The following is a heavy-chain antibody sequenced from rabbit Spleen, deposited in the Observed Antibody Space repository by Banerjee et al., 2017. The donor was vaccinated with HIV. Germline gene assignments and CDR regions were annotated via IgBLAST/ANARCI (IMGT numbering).Heavy chain of an antibody. J-gene: IGHJ6*01. CDR1: GVSFSADSY. CDR3: ARDTSSSFSSYGMDL. V-gene: IGHV1S45*01. D-gene: IGHD1-1*01. CDR2: IDIGSSGFT. Sequence: QEQLVESGGDLVKPGASLTLTCIASGVSFSADSYMCWIRQAPGKGLEWIACIDIGSSGFTYFASWAKGRFTISKTSSTTVTLQMTSLTAADTATYFCARDTSSSFSSYGMDLWGPGTLVTVS.